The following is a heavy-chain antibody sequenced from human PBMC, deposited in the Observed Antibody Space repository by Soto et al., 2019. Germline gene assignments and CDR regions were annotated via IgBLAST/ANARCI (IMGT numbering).Heavy chain of an antibody. Sequence: GASVKVSCKASGGTFSSSAISWVRQAPGQGLEWMGGIIPIFGTANYAQKFQGRVTITADESTSTAYMELSSLRSEDTAVYYCARPLQPHYYDSSGAFDYWGQGTLVTVSS. J-gene: IGHJ4*02. CDR1: GGTFSSSA. CDR2: IIPIFGTA. V-gene: IGHV1-69*13. D-gene: IGHD3-22*01. CDR3: ARPLQPHYYDSSGAFDY.